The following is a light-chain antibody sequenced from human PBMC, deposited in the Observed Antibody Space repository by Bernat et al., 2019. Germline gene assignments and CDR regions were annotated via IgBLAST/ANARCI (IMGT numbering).Light chain of an antibody. V-gene: IGLV1-40*01. Sequence: QSVLTQPPSVSGAPGQRVTISCTGSNSNFGAGYNVHWYHHLPGTAPKLLIYDNTNRPSGVPDRFSGSKSGTSASLAITGLQAEDEADYYCQSYDSSLSGVVFGGGTKLTVL. CDR2: DNT. CDR3: QSYDSSLSGVV. CDR1: NSNFGAGYN. J-gene: IGLJ2*01.